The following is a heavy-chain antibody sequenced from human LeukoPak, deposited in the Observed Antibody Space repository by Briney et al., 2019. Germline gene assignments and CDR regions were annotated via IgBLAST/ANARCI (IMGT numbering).Heavy chain of an antibody. D-gene: IGHD3-22*01. V-gene: IGHV1-18*01. CDR2: ISAYNGNT. CDR1: GYTSTSYG. Sequence: GASVKVSCKASGYTSTSYGISWVRQAPGQGLEWMGWISAYNGNTNYAQKLQGRVIMTTDTSTSTAYMELRSLRSDDTAVYYCARGTPGYYDSSGYYYLPFDYWGQGTLVTVSS. CDR3: ARGTPGYYDSSGYYYLPFDY. J-gene: IGHJ4*02.